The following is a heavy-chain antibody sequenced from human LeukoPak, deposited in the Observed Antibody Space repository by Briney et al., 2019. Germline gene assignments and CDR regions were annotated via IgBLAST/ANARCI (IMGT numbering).Heavy chain of an antibody. D-gene: IGHD6-13*01. J-gene: IGHJ4*02. V-gene: IGHV4-59*08. CDR2: IYYSGST. CDR1: GGSISSYY. Sequence: SETLSLTCTVSGGSISSYYWSWIRQPPGKGLEWIGYIYYSGSTNYNPSLKSRVTISVDTSKNQFSLKLSSVTAADTAVYCCARLVAAAGSGYYFDYWGQGTLVTVSS. CDR3: ARLVAAAGSGYYFDY.